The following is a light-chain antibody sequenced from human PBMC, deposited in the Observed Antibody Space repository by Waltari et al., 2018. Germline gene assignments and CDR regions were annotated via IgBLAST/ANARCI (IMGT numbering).Light chain of an antibody. V-gene: IGKV3-20*01. Sequence: ENVLTQSPGTLSLSPGERATLSCRASQSVISDYLAWYQQKPGQAPRLLIFGASTRATGVPERFSGGGSGTHFNLTISRLEPEDFALYYCQQYGSSTGLTFGGGTKVQIK. J-gene: IGKJ4*01. CDR2: GAS. CDR1: QSVISDY. CDR3: QQYGSSTGLT.